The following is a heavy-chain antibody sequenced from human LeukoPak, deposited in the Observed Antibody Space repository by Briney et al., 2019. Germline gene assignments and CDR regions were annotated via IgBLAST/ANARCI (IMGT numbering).Heavy chain of an antibody. CDR3: AKDVDTAMAGEV. CDR1: GFDFNRYG. J-gene: IGHJ3*01. CDR2: IWYDGSDK. D-gene: IGHD5-18*01. V-gene: IGHV3-33*06. Sequence: GGSLRLSXAASGFDFNRYGMHWVRQAPGKGLEWMAVIWYDGSDKYYADSVKGRFTISRDNSKNTLYLQMNSLRAEDTAVYYCAKDVDTAMAGEVWGQGTMVTVSS.